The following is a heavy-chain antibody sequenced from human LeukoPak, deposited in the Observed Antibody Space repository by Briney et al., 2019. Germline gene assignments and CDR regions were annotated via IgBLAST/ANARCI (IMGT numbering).Heavy chain of an antibody. D-gene: IGHD5-12*01. J-gene: IGHJ6*03. CDR2: IRYDGSNK. CDR3: AKDTVKVTTIRRVPHYMDV. Sequence: GGSLRLSCAASGFTFSSYGMHWVRQAPGKGLEWVTFIRYDGSNKYYADSVKGRFIISRDNSKNTLYLQMNSLRAEDTAVYYCAKDTVKVTTIRRVPHYMDVWGKGTTVTISS. CDR1: GFTFSSYG. V-gene: IGHV3-30*02.